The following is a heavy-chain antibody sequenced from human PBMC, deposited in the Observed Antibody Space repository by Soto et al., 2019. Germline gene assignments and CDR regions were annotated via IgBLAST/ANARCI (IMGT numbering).Heavy chain of an antibody. CDR1: GFTFSSYA. CDR2: ISGSGGST. Sequence: GGSLRLSCAASGFTFSSYAMSWVRQAPGKGLEWVSAISGSGGSTYYADSVKGRFTISRDNSKNTLYLQMNSLRAEDTAVYYCVKKDRESDYYDSSGYYWGQGTLVTVSS. D-gene: IGHD3-22*01. J-gene: IGHJ4*02. CDR3: VKKDRESDYYDSSGYY. V-gene: IGHV3-23*01.